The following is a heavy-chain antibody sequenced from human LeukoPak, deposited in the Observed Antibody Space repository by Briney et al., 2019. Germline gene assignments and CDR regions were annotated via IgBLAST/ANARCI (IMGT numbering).Heavy chain of an antibody. CDR1: GFTFSDYY. D-gene: IGHD2-2*01. J-gene: IGHJ4*02. CDR2: ISSSGSTI. Sequence: AGGSLRLSCAASGFTFSDYYMSWIRQAPGKGLEWVSYISSSGSTIYYADSVKGRFTISRDNAKNSLYLQMNSLRAEDTAVYYCARQPYGSTSCHVDYWGQGTLVTVSS. V-gene: IGHV3-11*04. CDR3: ARQPYGSTSCHVDY.